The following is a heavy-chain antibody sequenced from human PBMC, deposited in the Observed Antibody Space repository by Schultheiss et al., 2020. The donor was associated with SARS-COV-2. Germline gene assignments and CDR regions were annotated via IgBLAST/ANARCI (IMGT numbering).Heavy chain of an antibody. D-gene: IGHD3-9*01. CDR2: IYYSGST. Sequence: SQTLSLTCTVSGGSISSYYWSWIRQPPGKGLEWIGYIYYSGSTNYNPSLKSRVTMSVDTSKNQFSLRLSSVTAADTAVYYCAREDDILTGYTPLFDPWGQGTLVTVSS. V-gene: IGHV4-59*12. CDR1: GGSISSYY. J-gene: IGHJ5*02. CDR3: AREDDILTGYTPLFDP.